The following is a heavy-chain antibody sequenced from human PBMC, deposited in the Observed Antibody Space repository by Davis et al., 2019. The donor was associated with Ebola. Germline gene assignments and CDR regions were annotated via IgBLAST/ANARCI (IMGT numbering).Heavy chain of an antibody. D-gene: IGHD6-19*01. V-gene: IGHV1-3*01. J-gene: IGHJ4*02. CDR2: INGGNGHT. CDR3: ARGPGSGYNSGWYVY. CDR1: EYIFSNYA. Sequence: ASVKVSCKASEYIFSNYAMHWVRQAPGQGLEWMGRINGGNGHTIYSQKFQGRVTISRDTSANTEYMELSSLRSEDTAVYYCARGPGSGYNSGWYVYWGQGTLVTVSP.